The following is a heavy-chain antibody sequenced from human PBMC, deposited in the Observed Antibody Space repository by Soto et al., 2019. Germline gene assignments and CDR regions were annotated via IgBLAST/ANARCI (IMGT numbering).Heavy chain of an antibody. J-gene: IGHJ4*02. D-gene: IGHD4-17*01. V-gene: IGHV3-74*01. CDR1: GITFSSYW. CDR3: AKFDYGVPY. Sequence: PGGSLRLSYAASGITFSSYWMHWVRQAPGEGLVGVSGMNSDGSGTRYVDSVKGRFTISRDNAKNTLYLQMNSLRAEDTAVYYCAKFDYGVPYWGQGTVVTVSS. CDR2: MNSDGSGT.